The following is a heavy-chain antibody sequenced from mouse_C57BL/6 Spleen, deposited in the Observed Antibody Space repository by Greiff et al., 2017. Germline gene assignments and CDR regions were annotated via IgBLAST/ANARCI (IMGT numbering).Heavy chain of an antibody. D-gene: IGHD1-1*01. V-gene: IGHV1-18*01. J-gene: IGHJ4*01. CDR3: ARWGSSYEDYAMDY. CDR1: GYTFTDYN. Sequence: EVQLVESGPELVKPGASVKIPCKASGYTFTDYNMDWVKQSHGKSLEWIGDINPNNGGTIYNQKFKGKATLTVDKSSSTAYMELRSLTSEDTAVYYCARWGSSYEDYAMDYWGQGTSVTVSS. CDR2: INPNNGGT.